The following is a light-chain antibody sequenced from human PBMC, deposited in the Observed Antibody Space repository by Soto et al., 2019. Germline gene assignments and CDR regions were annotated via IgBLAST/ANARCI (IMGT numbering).Light chain of an antibody. CDR3: SSYAGSNNPNYV. V-gene: IGLV2-8*01. CDR2: EVS. CDR1: SRDVGGYNY. J-gene: IGLJ1*01. Sequence: QSALTQPPSASGSPGQSVTISCTGTSRDVGGYNYVSWYQQHPGKAPKLMIYEVSKRPSGVPDRFSGSKSGNTASLTVSGLQAEDEADYYCSSYAGSNNPNYVFGTETKVTVL.